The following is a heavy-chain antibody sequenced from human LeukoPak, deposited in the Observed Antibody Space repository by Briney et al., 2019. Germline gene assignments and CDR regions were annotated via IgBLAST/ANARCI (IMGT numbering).Heavy chain of an antibody. J-gene: IGHJ4*02. CDR3: ANGDSSGYYEPIFDY. CDR1: GYSISSSYY. CDR2: IYYSGST. V-gene: IGHV4-61*01. D-gene: IGHD3-22*01. Sequence: KSSETLSLTCTVSGYSISSSYYWSWIRQPPGKGLEWIGYIYYSGSTNYNPSLKSRVTISVDTSKNQFSLKLSSVTAADTAVYYCANGDSSGYYEPIFDYWGQGTLVTVSS.